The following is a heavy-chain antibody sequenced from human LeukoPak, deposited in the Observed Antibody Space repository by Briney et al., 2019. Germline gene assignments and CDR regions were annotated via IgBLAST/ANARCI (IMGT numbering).Heavy chain of an antibody. CDR1: GFTFTTYW. V-gene: IGHV3-7*01. CDR3: ASNRGGYLDY. CDR2: IKQDGTEK. J-gene: IGHJ4*02. D-gene: IGHD3-22*01. Sequence: GGSLRLSCAASGFTFTTYWMSWVRQAPGKGLEWVANIKQDGTEKYYVDSVKGRFTISRDNAKNSLYLQMNSLRVEDTAVYYCASNRGGYLDYWGQGTLVTVSS.